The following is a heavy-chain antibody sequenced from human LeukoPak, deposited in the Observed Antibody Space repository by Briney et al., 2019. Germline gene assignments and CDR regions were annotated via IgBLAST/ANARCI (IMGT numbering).Heavy chain of an antibody. V-gene: IGHV4-34*01. CDR2: INDRGHT. D-gene: IGHD1-14*01. Sequence: SETLCLSCAVHGLTFNGYYLNWIRQSPDKGLEWIGEINDRGHTNYNPSLKSRVTISADTARKQFSQKLTSVTAADTAVYYCARDPTTEVDVPYYFDFWGQGTLVAVSS. CDR3: ARDPTTEVDVPYYFDF. J-gene: IGHJ4*02. CDR1: GLTFNGYY.